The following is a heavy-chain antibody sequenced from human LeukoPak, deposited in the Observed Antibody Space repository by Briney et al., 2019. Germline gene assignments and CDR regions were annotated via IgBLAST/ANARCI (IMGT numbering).Heavy chain of an antibody. V-gene: IGHV3-23*01. CDR3: ARGIAVAGTKNFDY. D-gene: IGHD6-19*01. J-gene: IGHJ4*02. CDR2: ISDSGGRT. Sequence: GGSLRLSCAVSGITLSNYGMSWVRQAPGKGLEWVAGISDSGGRTNYADSVKGRFTISRDNAKNSLYLQMNSLRAEDTAVYYCARGIAVAGTKNFDYWGQGTLVTVSS. CDR1: GITLSNYG.